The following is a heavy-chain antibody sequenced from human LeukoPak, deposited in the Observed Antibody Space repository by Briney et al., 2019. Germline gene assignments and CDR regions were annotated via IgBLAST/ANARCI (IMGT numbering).Heavy chain of an antibody. Sequence: GSLRLSCAASGFTFSSYSMNWVRQPPGKGLEWIGEINHSGSTNYNPSLKSRVTISVDTSKNQFSLKLSSVTAADTAVYYCARGARLYTAMVTSYYYYYMDVWGKGTTVTVSS. CDR2: INHSGST. CDR3: ARGARLYTAMVTSYYYYYMDV. J-gene: IGHJ6*03. D-gene: IGHD5-18*01. V-gene: IGHV4-34*01. CDR1: GFTFSSYS.